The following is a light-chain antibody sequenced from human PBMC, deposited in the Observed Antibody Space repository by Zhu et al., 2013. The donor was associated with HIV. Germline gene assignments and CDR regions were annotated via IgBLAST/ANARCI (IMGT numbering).Light chain of an antibody. J-gene: IGLJ2*01. V-gene: IGLV1-47*01. Sequence: QSVLTQPPSASGNSGQRVTISCSGSSSNIKRNFLYWYQHVPGTAPKVVVYKDDLRPSGVPDRFSGSKSGTSASLAISRLRYEDEADYFCATWDENLRGVVFGGGTKLTVL. CDR2: KDD. CDR1: SSNIKRNF. CDR3: ATWDENLRGVV.